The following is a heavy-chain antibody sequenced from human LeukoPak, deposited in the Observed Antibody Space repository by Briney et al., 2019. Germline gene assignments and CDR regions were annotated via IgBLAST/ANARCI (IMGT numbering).Heavy chain of an antibody. V-gene: IGHV1-2*02. D-gene: IGHD3-3*01. J-gene: IGHJ5*02. CDR3: ARGVFGVVISGLNWFDP. CDR2: INPNSGGT. Sequence: GASVKVSCKASGYTFTGYYMHWVRQAPGQGLEWMGWINPNSGGTNYAQKFQGRVTMTRDTSISTAYMELSRLRSDDTAVYYCARGVFGVVISGLNWFDPWGQGTLVTVSS. CDR1: GYTFTGYY.